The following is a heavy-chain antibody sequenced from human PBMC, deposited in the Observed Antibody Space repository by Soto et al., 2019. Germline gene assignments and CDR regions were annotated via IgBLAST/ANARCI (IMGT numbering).Heavy chain of an antibody. CDR3: ARALTGTTLYYYYGMDV. CDR2: IIPIFGTA. Sequence: QVQLVQSGAEVKKPGSSVKVSCKASGGTFSSYAISWVRQAPGQGLEWMGGIIPIFGTANYAQKFQGRVTSSADEATSTGYMELSSLRSEDTAVYYCARALTGTTLYYYYGMDVWGQGTTVTVSS. V-gene: IGHV1-69*01. CDR1: GGTFSSYA. D-gene: IGHD1-20*01. J-gene: IGHJ6*02.